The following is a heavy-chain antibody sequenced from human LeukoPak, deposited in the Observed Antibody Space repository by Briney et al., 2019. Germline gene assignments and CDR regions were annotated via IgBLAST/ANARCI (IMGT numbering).Heavy chain of an antibody. V-gene: IGHV4-59*01. J-gene: IGHJ6*02. Sequence: SETLSLTCTVSGGSISSYYWSWIRQPPGKGLEWIGYIYYSGSTNYNPSLKSRVTISVDTSKNQFPLKLSSVTAADTAVYYCARGYSSGWPYYYYYGMDVWGQGTTVTVSS. CDR3: ARGYSSGWPYYYYYGMDV. D-gene: IGHD6-19*01. CDR2: IYYSGST. CDR1: GGSISSYY.